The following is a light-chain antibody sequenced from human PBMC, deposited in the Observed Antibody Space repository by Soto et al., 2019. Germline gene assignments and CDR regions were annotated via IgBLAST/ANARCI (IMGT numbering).Light chain of an antibody. CDR2: GAS. CDR1: PSVSNNY. V-gene: IGKV3-20*01. J-gene: IGKJ4*01. Sequence: IVSTPSSGTLSLSPGERGPLSCRATPSVSNNYLAWYQQKPGQAPRLLIYGASSRATGIPARFSGSGSGTDFTLTISSLQPEDFAVYYCQQYGSSPLTFGQGTKVDIK. CDR3: QQYGSSPLT.